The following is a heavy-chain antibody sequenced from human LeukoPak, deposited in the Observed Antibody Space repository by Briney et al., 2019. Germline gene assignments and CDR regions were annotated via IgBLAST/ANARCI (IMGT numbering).Heavy chain of an antibody. V-gene: IGHV3-48*04. CDR3: ARNLYNWNYYAMDV. CDR1: GFTFNTYT. D-gene: IGHD1-20*01. J-gene: IGHJ6*02. Sequence: GGSLRLSCAASGFTFNTYTMNWVRQAPGKGLEWVSYISGSSGIIDYADSVRGRFTISRDNAKNSLYLQMNSLRAEDTAVYYCARNLYNWNYYAMDVWGQGTTVTVSS. CDR2: ISGSSGII.